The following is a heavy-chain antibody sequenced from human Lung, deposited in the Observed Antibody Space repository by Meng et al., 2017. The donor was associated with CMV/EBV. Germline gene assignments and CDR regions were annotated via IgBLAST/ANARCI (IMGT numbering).Heavy chain of an antibody. Sequence: ASXXVSXKASGYTFTSYYIHRVRQAPGHGLEWVGIINPRSGNTTYAQNFQGRVTMTRDTTTSTVYMELSSLRSEDTAVFYCARQYYCAWGNYYRPLDYWGQGTLVTVSS. D-gene: IGHD3-10*01. CDR1: GYTFTSYY. CDR3: ARQYYCAWGNYYRPLDY. V-gene: IGHV1-46*01. CDR2: INPRSGNT. J-gene: IGHJ4*02.